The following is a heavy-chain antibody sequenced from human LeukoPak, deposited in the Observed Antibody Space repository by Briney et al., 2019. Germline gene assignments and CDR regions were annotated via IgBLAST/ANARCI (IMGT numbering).Heavy chain of an antibody. D-gene: IGHD6-19*01. CDR2: MNPNSANA. CDR1: GYSFTSYD. CDR3: ARGAWSSSGYTALYYFDY. J-gene: IGHJ4*02. Sequence: ASVKVSCKASGYSFTSYDINWVRQATGQGLEWMGWMNPNSANAGYSQKFQDRVTMTRSTSVSTAYMELSSLRSEDTAVYYCARGAWSSSGYTALYYFDYWGQGTLVTVSS. V-gene: IGHV1-8*01.